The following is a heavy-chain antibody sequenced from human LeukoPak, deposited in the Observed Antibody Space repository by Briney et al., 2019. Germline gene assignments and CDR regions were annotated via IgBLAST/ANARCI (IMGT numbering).Heavy chain of an antibody. Sequence: GGSLRLSCAASGFSFSSSWMHWVRQVPGKGLEWVSRINDDETSTTYAESVKGRFTISRDNAKNTLFLQMNSLRAEDTAVYYCARDGERDYYDSSPYDYWGQGTLVTVSS. CDR2: INDDETST. CDR3: ARDGERDYYDSSPYDY. V-gene: IGHV3-74*01. CDR1: GFSFSSSW. J-gene: IGHJ4*02. D-gene: IGHD3-22*01.